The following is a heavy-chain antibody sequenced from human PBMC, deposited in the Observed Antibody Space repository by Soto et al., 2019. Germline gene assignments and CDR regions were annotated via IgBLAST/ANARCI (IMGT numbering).Heavy chain of an antibody. CDR1: GASVSSGNHY. CDR2: IYNGVIT. Sequence: QVLMQESGPGLVKPSETLSLTCTVSGASVSSGNHYWSWIRQPPGKRLEWIGFIYNGVITNYSPSLKSRVSISADTSRNQFSLKLNSVIAADTAVYYCARGWDANSWGQGALVTVSS. CDR3: ARGWDANS. J-gene: IGHJ4*02. D-gene: IGHD6-19*01. V-gene: IGHV4-61*01.